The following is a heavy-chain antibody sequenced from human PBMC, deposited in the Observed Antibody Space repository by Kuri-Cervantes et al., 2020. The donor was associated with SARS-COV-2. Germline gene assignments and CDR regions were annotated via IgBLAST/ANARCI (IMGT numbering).Heavy chain of an antibody. D-gene: IGHD2-2*01. J-gene: IGHJ6*02. CDR3: ARGHIGVVPSPILGLGPHYYYYHMDI. CDR2: INHSGGT. V-gene: IGHV4-34*01. CDR1: GASLNTYS. Sequence: ESLKISCAVFGASLNTYSWSWIRQPPGKGLEWIGEINHSGGTKYKPSLKGRVSISVDASKNQISLKLTSVTAADAAVYYCARGHIGVVPSPILGLGPHYYYYHMDIWGQGTTVTASS.